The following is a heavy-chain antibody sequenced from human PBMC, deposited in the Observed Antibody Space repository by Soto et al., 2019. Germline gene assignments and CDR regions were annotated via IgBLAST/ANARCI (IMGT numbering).Heavy chain of an antibody. CDR1: GFTFSSYA. CDR3: AKAILRYCSSTSCSRMGGYYYYGMDV. V-gene: IGHV3-23*01. J-gene: IGHJ6*02. CDR2: ISGSGGST. Sequence: GGSLRLSCAASGFTFSSYAMSWVRQAPGKGLEWVSAISGSGGSTYYADSVKGGFTISRDNSKNTLYLQMNSLRAEDTAVYYCAKAILRYCSSTSCSRMGGYYYYGMDVWGQGTTVTVSS. D-gene: IGHD2-2*01.